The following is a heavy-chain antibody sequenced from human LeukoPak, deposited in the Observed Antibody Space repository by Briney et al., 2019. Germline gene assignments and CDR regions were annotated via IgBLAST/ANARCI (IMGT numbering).Heavy chain of an antibody. Sequence: ASVKVSCKASGYTFNSYALQWGRQAPGQRLEWMGWINAGNGNTKYSQKFQGRVTITRDTSASTAYMELSSLRSEDTAVYYCARGRKGSSWYDRGLDYWGQGTLVTVSS. CDR1: GYTFNSYA. D-gene: IGHD6-13*01. V-gene: IGHV1-3*01. J-gene: IGHJ4*02. CDR3: ARGRKGSSWYDRGLDY. CDR2: INAGNGNT.